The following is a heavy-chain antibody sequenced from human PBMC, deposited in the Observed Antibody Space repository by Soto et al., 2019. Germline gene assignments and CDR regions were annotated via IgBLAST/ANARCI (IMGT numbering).Heavy chain of an antibody. CDR3: ARDADSSGIGCDY. J-gene: IGHJ4*02. V-gene: IGHV3-33*01. CDR1: GFTFSRYG. CDR2: IWYDGSNK. D-gene: IGHD3-22*01. Sequence: QVQLVESGGGVVQPGRSLRLSCAASGFTFSRYGMHWVRQAPGKGLEWVAVIWYDGSNKYYADSVKGRFTISRDNSKNTLYLQMNSLRAEDTAVYYCARDADSSGIGCDYWGQGTLVTVSS.